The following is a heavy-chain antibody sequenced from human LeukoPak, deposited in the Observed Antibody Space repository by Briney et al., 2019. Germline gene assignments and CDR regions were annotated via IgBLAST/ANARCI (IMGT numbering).Heavy chain of an antibody. J-gene: IGHJ4*02. Sequence: QPGGSLRLSCAASGFTFSSYAMSWVRQAPGKGLEWVSTLSATDVPFYADSVKGRFTVSRDNSKNTLYPQMNSLRAEDTAVYYCAKRPWLRGTNLFYFDYWGQGALVTVSS. CDR1: GFTFSSYA. V-gene: IGHV3-23*01. CDR2: LSATDVP. CDR3: AKRPWLRGTNLFYFDY. D-gene: IGHD3-10*01.